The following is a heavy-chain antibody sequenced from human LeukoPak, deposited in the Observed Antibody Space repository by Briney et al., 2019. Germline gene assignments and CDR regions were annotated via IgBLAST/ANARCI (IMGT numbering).Heavy chain of an antibody. V-gene: IGHV3-48*04. CDR2: ISSSSSTI. CDR3: ARATAAGYYYYYMDV. Sequence: GGSLRLSCAASGFTFSSYSMTWVRQAPGKGLEWVSYISSSSSTIYYAGSVKGRFTISRDNAKNSLYLQMNSLRAEDTAVYYCARATAAGYYYYYMDVGGKGTTVTVS. CDR1: GFTFSSYS. J-gene: IGHJ6*03. D-gene: IGHD6-13*01.